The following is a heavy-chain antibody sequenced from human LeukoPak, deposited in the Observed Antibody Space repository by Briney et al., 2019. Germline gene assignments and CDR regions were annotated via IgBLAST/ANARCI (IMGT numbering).Heavy chain of an antibody. CDR1: GFTFSSYG. CDR2: IRYDGSNK. V-gene: IGHV3-30*02. CDR3: ANRGGLTIPRGPV. D-gene: IGHD3-10*01. J-gene: IGHJ4*02. Sequence: GGSLRLSCAASGFTFSSYGMHWVRQAPGKGLEWVAFIRYDGSNKYYADSVKGRFTISRDNSKNTLYLQMNSLRAEDTAVYYCANRGGLTIPRGPVWGQGTLVTVSS.